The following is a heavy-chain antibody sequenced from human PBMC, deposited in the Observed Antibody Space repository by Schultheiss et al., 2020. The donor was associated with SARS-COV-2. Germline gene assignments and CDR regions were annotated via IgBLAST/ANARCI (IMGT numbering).Heavy chain of an antibody. CDR3: ASSNRLRGYSYGYHYYYGMDV. D-gene: IGHD5-18*01. CDR1: GVSISSYY. J-gene: IGHJ6*02. V-gene: IGHV4-59*12. CDR2: IYYSGST. Sequence: SETLSLTCTVSGVSISSYYWSWIRQPPGKGLEWIGYIYYSGSTYYNPSLKSRVTISVDTSKNQFSLKLSSVTAADTSVYYCASSNRLRGYSYGYHYYYGMDVWGQGTTVTVAS.